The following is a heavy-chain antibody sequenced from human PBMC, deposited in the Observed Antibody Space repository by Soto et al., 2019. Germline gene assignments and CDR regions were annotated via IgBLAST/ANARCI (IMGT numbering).Heavy chain of an antibody. J-gene: IGHJ4*01. V-gene: IGHV3-23*01. D-gene: IGHD3-22*01. CDR3: TTDSYSTMIVVRFDY. CDR2: LSAGGTAT. Sequence: PGGSQRLSSAASGFIFSRSAMTWVRQAPAKGLEWVSGLSAGGTATYYADSVKGRFAISRDDSKDMVYLQMNSLKTEDTGIYYCTTDSYSTMIVVRFDYWGHGTLVTVSS. CDR1: GFIFSRSA.